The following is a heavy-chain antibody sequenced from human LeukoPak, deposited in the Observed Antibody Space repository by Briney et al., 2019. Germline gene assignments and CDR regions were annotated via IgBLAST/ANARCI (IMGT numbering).Heavy chain of an antibody. Sequence: GRSLRLSCAASGFTFDDYCMHWVRQAPGKGLEWVSGISWNSGSIGYADSVKGRFTISRDNAKNSLYMQMNSLRAEDTALYYCAKGRHKHQLPSKTWFDRRGQGTLVTVS. J-gene: IGHJ5*02. CDR3: AKGRHKHQLPSKTWFDR. V-gene: IGHV3-9*01. D-gene: IGHD2-2*01. CDR1: GFTFDDYC. CDR2: ISWNSGSI.